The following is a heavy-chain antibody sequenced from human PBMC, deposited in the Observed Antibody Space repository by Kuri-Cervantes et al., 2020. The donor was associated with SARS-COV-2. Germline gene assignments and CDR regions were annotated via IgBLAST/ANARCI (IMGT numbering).Heavy chain of an antibody. D-gene: IGHD1-7*01. J-gene: IGHJ6*03. Sequence: SETLSLTCTVSGGSISSGDYYWSWIRQPPGKGLEWIGYIYYSGSTYYNPSLKSRVTISVDTSKNQFSLKLSSVTAADTAVYYCARTLASITGTYMDVWGKGTTGTVSS. CDR3: ARTLASITGTYMDV. CDR1: GGSISSGDYY. CDR2: IYYSGST. V-gene: IGHV4-30-4*08.